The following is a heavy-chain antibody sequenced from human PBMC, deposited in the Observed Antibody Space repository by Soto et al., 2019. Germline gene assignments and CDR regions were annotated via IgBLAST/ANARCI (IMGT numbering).Heavy chain of an antibody. CDR3: AKDIALVRGVIIDMDV. Sequence: QVRLVESGGGVVQPGRALRLSCAGSGFTFSNYGMHWVRQAPGEGLEWVAVISYDGDDKYYGDSVKGRFTISRDNSKNTVYLQMNSLSPEDTAIYFCAKDIALVRGVIIDMDVWGQVTTVTVSS. V-gene: IGHV3-30*18. D-gene: IGHD3-10*01. CDR2: ISYDGDDK. CDR1: GFTFSNYG. J-gene: IGHJ6*02.